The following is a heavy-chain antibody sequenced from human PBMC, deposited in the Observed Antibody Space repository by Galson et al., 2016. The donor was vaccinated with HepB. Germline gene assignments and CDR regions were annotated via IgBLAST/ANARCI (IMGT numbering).Heavy chain of an antibody. CDR1: GFTFSTYW. D-gene: IGHD6-13*01. Sequence: SLRLSCAASGFTFSTYWMSWVRQAPGKGLEWVANIKQDGSEKYYVDSVKGRFTISRDNAKNSLYLQMNSLRAEDTAVYYCAKYSSSSGSLKWGQGTLVTVSS. J-gene: IGHJ4*02. CDR2: IKQDGSEK. V-gene: IGHV3-7*01. CDR3: AKYSSSSGSLK.